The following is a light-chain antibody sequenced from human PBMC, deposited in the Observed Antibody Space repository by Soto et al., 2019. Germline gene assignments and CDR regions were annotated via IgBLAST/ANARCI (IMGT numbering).Light chain of an antibody. CDR2: AAS. J-gene: IGKJ3*01. CDR3: HQAYSFPRS. Sequence: DIQMTQSPYSVSASIGDTVTITCRASQDIGVWMAWYHQKPGKAPKLLISAASILQNGVPSRFRGNGSGTDFTLTINSLQPEDFATYYCHQAYSFPRSFGPGTKVEFK. V-gene: IGKV1-12*01. CDR1: QDIGVW.